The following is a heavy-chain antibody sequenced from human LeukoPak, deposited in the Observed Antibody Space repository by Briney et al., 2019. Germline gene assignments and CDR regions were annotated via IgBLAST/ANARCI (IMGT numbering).Heavy chain of an antibody. V-gene: IGHV3-23*01. Sequence: SGGSLRLSCVASGFMFNKYGMSGVRKAPGKGLEWVSVISGGGGRTYYGDSVKGRFTISRDNSKNTVYLQMNSLRAEDTAVYYCAKDVRDIVVLIDTYMYWGQGTLVTVSS. J-gene: IGHJ4*02. CDR1: GFMFNKYG. CDR2: ISGGGGRT. CDR3: AKDVRDIVVLIDTYMY. D-gene: IGHD2-21*01.